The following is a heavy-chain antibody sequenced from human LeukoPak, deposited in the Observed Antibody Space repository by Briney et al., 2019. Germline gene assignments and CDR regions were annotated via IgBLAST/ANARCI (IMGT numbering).Heavy chain of an antibody. CDR1: GYTFTNYG. V-gene: IGHV1-18*01. CDR3: ARGGLYDFWSGYSPDAFDI. D-gene: IGHD3-3*01. Sequence: ASVKVSCKASGYTFTNYGISWVRQAPGQGLEWMGWISAYNGNTNYAQKLQGRVTMTTDTSTSTAYMELRSLRSDDTAVYYCARGGLYDFWSGYSPDAFDIWGQGTMVTVSS. CDR2: ISAYNGNT. J-gene: IGHJ3*02.